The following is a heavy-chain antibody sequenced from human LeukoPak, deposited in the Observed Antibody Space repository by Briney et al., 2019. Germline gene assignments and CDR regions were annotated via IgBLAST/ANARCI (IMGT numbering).Heavy chain of an antibody. J-gene: IGHJ4*02. CDR1: GFTFSSYA. Sequence: GGSLRLSCAASGFTFSSYAMSWVRQAPGKGLEWVSAISGSGGSTYYADSVKGRFTISRDNSKNTLYLQMNSLRAEDTAVYYCAKDRELRFLEWLLPNFDYWGQGTLVNVSS. CDR3: AKDRELRFLEWLLPNFDY. V-gene: IGHV3-23*01. D-gene: IGHD3-3*01. CDR2: ISGSGGST.